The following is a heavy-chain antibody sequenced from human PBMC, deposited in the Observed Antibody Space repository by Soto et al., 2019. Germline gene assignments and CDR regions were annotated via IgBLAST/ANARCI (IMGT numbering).Heavy chain of an antibody. V-gene: IGHV4-31*03. CDR3: ARYSSIPEILGWFDP. J-gene: IGHJ5*02. CDR2: IYYSGST. D-gene: IGHD6-13*01. CDR1: GGSISSGGYY. Sequence: QVQLQESGPGLVKPSQTLSLTCTVSGGSISSGGYYWSWIRQHPGKGLEWIGYIYYSGSTYYNPFLKSRVTISVDTSKNQFSLKLSSVTAADTAVYYCARYSSIPEILGWFDPWGQGTLVTVSS.